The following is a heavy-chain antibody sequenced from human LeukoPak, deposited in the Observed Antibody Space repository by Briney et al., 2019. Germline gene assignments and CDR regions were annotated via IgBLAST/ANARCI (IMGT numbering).Heavy chain of an antibody. Sequence: GGSLRLSCAASGFTFSSYWMSWVRQAPGKGLEWVANIKQNGSEKYYVDSVKGRFTISRDNAKNSLYLQMNSLRAEDTAVYYCARDEGPYGDYADAFDIWGQGTMVTVSS. D-gene: IGHD4-17*01. V-gene: IGHV3-7*01. CDR3: ARDEGPYGDYADAFDI. CDR1: GFTFSSYW. CDR2: IKQNGSEK. J-gene: IGHJ3*02.